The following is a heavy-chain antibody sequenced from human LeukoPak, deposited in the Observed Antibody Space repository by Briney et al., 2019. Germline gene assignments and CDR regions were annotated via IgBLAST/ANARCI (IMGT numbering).Heavy chain of an antibody. CDR1: GFTFSSYA. CDR3: ASSIGNY. J-gene: IGHJ4*02. CDR2: ISYDGSNK. D-gene: IGHD2/OR15-2a*01. Sequence: PGGSLRLSCAASGFTFSSYAMHWVRQAPGKGLEWVAVISYDGSNKYYADSVKGRSTISRDNSKNTLYLQMNSLRAEDTAVYYCASSIGNYWGQGTLVTVSS. V-gene: IGHV3-30-3*01.